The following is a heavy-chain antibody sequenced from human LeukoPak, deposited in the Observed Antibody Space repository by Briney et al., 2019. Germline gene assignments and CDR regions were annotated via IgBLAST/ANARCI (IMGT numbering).Heavy chain of an antibody. CDR2: ISGSGGST. CDR1: GFTFSSYA. CDR3: AKDPRWLRLGYFDY. D-gene: IGHD5-12*01. V-gene: IGHV3-23*01. Sequence: PGASLRLSCAASGFTFSSYAMSWVRQAAGKGREWVSAISGSGGSTYYADSVKGRFTISRDNSKNTLYLQMNSLRAEDTAVYYCAKDPRWLRLGYFDYWGQGTLVTVSS. J-gene: IGHJ4*02.